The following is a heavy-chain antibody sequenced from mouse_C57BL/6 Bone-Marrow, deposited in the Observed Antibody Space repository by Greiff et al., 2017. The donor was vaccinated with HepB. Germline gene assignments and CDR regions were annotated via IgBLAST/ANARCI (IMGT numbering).Heavy chain of an antibody. CDR2: IDPENGDT. Sequence: VQLQQSGAELVRPGASVKLSCTASGFNIKDDYMHWVKQRPEQGLEWIGWIDPENGDTEYASKFQGKATITADTSSNTAYLQLSSLTSEDTAVYYCTTWDGYDCPRAMDYWGQGTSVTVSS. D-gene: IGHD2-2*01. V-gene: IGHV14-4*01. CDR3: TTWDGYDCPRAMDY. CDR1: GFNIKDDY. J-gene: IGHJ4*01.